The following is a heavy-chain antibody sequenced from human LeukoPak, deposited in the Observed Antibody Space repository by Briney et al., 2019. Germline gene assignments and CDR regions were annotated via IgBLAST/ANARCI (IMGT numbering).Heavy chain of an antibody. Sequence: PAVSLRLCCAASGFTFCSFEMKWVRPAQGQGLVWGSYLSGSRGAIYEPDSEKGRITISKDNAKNALYLQMNSLRDEDTAVYYCAGGSYGRAIFDYWGQGTLVTVSS. J-gene: IGHJ4*02. CDR3: AGGSYGRAIFDY. V-gene: IGHV3-48*03. D-gene: IGHD4-17*01. CDR2: LSGSRGAI. CDR1: GFTFCSFE.